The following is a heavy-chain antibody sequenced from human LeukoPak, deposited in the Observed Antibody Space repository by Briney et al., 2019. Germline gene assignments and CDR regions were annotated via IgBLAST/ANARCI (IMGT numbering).Heavy chain of an antibody. D-gene: IGHD2-15*01. CDR1: GFTVSSNY. CDR3: ARVVCSGGSCYDQYPSYFDY. CDR2: IYSGGST. V-gene: IGHV3-53*01. Sequence: PGGSLRLSCAASGFTVSSNYMSWVRQAPGKGLEWVSVIYSGGSTYYADSVKGRFTISRDNSKNTLYLQMNSLRAEDTAVYYCARVVCSGGSCYDQYPSYFDYWGQGTLVTVSS. J-gene: IGHJ4*02.